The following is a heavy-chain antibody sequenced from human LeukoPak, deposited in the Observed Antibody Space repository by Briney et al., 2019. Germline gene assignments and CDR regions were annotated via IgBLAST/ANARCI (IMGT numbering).Heavy chain of an antibody. D-gene: IGHD3-22*01. V-gene: IGHV4-31*03. CDR3: ARALDSRGGFDP. CDR2: IYYSGST. CDR1: GGSISSGGYY. Sequence: SETLSLTCTVSGGSISSGGYYWSWIRQHPGRGLEWIGYIYYSGSTYYNPSLKSRVTISVDTSKNQFSLKLSSVTAADTAVYYCARALDSRGGFDPWGQGTLVTVSS. J-gene: IGHJ5*02.